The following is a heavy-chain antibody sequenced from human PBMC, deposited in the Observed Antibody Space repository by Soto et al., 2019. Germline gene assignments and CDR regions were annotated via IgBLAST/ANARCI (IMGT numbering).Heavy chain of an antibody. Sequence: ASLSLTCTVPGGSISSTTFYWAWIRQPPGKGLEWIANVYHTGTPYYNPALKSRVTISLDTSKSQVSLRLTSVTAADTALYYCATTKYFYDRSGYYHTWGQGTPVTVS. D-gene: IGHD3-22*01. J-gene: IGHJ4*02. V-gene: IGHV4-39*01. CDR1: GGSISSTTFY. CDR2: VYHTGTP. CDR3: ATTKYFYDRSGYYHT.